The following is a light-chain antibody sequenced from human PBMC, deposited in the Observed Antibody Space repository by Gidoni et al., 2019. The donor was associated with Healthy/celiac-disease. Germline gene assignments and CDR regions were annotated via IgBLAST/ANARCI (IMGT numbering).Light chain of an antibody. J-gene: IGLJ2*01. CDR3: QAWDSSTHVV. CDR2: QDS. V-gene: IGLV3-1*01. CDR1: KLGDKY. Sequence: SYELTQPPSVSVSPGQTASITCSGDKLGDKYACWYQQKPGQSPLLVIYQDSKRPSGIPERFSGSNSGNTATLTISGTQAMDEADYYCQAWDSSTHVVFGGGTKLTVL.